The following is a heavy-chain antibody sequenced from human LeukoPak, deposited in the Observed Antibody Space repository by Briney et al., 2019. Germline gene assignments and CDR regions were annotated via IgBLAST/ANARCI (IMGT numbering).Heavy chain of an antibody. CDR2: INPNSGNT. CDR3: ARGPQWRGDSYYIDV. J-gene: IGHJ6*03. D-gene: IGHD6-19*01. CDR1: GYTFTNFD. Sequence: ASVKVSCNASGYTFTNFDINWVRQAPGQGLEWMGWINPNSGNTGYAKKFQGRVTMTMNTSITTAYMELSSLISEDTAVYYCARGPQWRGDSYYIDVWGRGTTVTVSS. V-gene: IGHV1-8*01.